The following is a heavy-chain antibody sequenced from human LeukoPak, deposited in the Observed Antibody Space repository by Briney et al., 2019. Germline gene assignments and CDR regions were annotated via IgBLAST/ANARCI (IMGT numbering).Heavy chain of an antibody. V-gene: IGHV4-4*07. CDR3: ARGFGELYQDPFDY. CDR2: IYTRRST. D-gene: IGHD3-10*01. CDR1: GDSISSYY. Sequence: PSETLSLTRTLSGDSISSYYWRWIRQPAGEGREWIGRIYTRRSTNYNPSLKSRVTLSVDTSKNQFSLKLSSVTAADTAVYYCARGFGELYQDPFDYWGQGTLVTVSS. J-gene: IGHJ4*02.